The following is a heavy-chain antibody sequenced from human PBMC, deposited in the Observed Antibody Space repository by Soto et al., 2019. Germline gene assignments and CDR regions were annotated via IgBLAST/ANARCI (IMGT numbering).Heavy chain of an antibody. CDR3: ARDRAYYESSGLYFDY. CDR2: INVYNGNT. J-gene: IGHJ4*02. V-gene: IGHV1-18*04. D-gene: IGHD3-22*01. Sequence: ASVKVSCKASGYTFTSNSIGWVRQAPGQGLEWMGWINVYNGNTKYAQQLQGRVTLTTDTSTSTAYMDLRSLRSDDTAVYYCARDRAYYESSGLYFDYWGQGTLVT. CDR1: GYTFTSNS.